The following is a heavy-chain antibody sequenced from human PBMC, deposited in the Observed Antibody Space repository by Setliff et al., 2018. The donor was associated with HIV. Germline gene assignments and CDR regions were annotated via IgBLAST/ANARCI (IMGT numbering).Heavy chain of an antibody. J-gene: IGHJ4*02. V-gene: IGHV3-15*01. D-gene: IGHD3-3*01. CDR3: ARSWSGLWAIDN. Sequence: PGGSLRLSCAGSGFTFANAWMSWVRQAPGKGLEWVGRIKSNPDGGTADSAAPVKDRFTISRDNAQNSVTLQMNRLRPDDTALYYCARSWSGLWAIDNWGQGTLVTVSS. CDR1: GFTFANAW. CDR2: IKSNPDGGTA.